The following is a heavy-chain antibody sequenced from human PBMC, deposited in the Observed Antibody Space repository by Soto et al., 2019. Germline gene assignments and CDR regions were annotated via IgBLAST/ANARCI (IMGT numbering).Heavy chain of an antibody. D-gene: IGHD6-13*01. CDR3: AREAGFYYYYGVDV. V-gene: IGHV1-3*01. CDR1: GYTFTSYA. Sequence: QVQLVQSGAEVKKPGASVKVSCKASGYTFTSYAMHWVRQAPGQRLEWMGWINAGNGNTKYSQKFKGRVTITRDTSASTAYMEQSSLRSEDTAVYSCAREAGFYYYYGVDVWGQGATVTVSS. J-gene: IGHJ6*02. CDR2: INAGNGNT.